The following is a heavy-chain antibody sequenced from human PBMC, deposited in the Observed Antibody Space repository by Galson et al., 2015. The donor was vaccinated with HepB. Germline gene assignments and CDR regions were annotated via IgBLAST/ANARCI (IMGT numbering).Heavy chain of an antibody. D-gene: IGHD3-10*01. J-gene: IGHJ4*02. CDR3: ARDYGSRSYYEFDF. Sequence: QSGAEVKKPGESPRISCKGSGYSFTSYWINWVRQMPGKGLEWMGRIDPSDSYTNYSPSFQGHVSISADKSISTAYLQWSSLKASDTAMYYCARDYGSRSYYEFDFWGQGTLVSVSS. CDR2: IDPSDSYT. V-gene: IGHV5-10-1*01. CDR1: GYSFTSYW.